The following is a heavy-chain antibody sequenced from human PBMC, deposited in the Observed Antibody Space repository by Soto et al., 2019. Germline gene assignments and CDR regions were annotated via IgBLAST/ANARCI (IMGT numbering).Heavy chain of an antibody. J-gene: IGHJ4*02. Sequence: QVQLVESGGGVVQPGRSLRLSCAASGFIFRNFGMHWVLRAPGKGLEWVATISGDGNDKYYPDSMKGRFTISRDNFNNTLYLQRNSLRPEDTAVYHCVQGASTAHQPLASWGQGVLVTVSS. CDR2: ISGDGNDK. V-gene: IGHV3-30*03. CDR3: VQGASTAHQPLAS. D-gene: IGHD1-26*01. CDR1: GFIFRNFG.